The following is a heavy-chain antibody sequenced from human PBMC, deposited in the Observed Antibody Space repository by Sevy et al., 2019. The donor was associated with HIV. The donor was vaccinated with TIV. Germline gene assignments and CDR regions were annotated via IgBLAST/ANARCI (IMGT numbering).Heavy chain of an antibody. Sequence: GRSLRLSCAASGFTFSSYSMNWVRQAPGKGLEWVSYISSSSSTIYYADSVKGRFTISRDNAKNSLYLQMNSLRDEDTDVYYCAREGGYCSSTSCYGPVRYYYGMDVWGQGTTVTVSS. CDR3: AREGGYCSSTSCYGPVRYYYGMDV. J-gene: IGHJ6*02. D-gene: IGHD2-2*01. CDR1: GFTFSSYS. CDR2: ISSSSSTI. V-gene: IGHV3-48*02.